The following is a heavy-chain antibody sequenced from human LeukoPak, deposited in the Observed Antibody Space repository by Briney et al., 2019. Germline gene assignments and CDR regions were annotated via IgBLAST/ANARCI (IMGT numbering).Heavy chain of an antibody. D-gene: IGHD3-9*01. CDR3: ARADVLRYFVSSKGGYYMDV. CDR2: INPNSGGT. V-gene: IGHV1-2*02. Sequence: GASVKVSCKASGYTFTGYYMHWVRQAPGQGLEWMGWINPNSGGTNYAQKFQGRVTMTRDTSISTAYMELSRLRSDDTAVYYCARADVLRYFVSSKGGYYMDVWGKGTTVTVSS. CDR1: GYTFTGYY. J-gene: IGHJ6*03.